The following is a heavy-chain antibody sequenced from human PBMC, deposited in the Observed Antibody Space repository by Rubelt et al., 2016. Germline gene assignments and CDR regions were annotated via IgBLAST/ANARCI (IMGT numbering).Heavy chain of an antibody. J-gene: IGHJ4*02. Sequence: GWIRQPPGKGLEWIGSIYYSGSTYYNPSLKSRVTISVDTSKNQFSLKLSSVTAADTAVYYCARDGFGELLPFDYWGQGTLVTVSS. V-gene: IGHV4-39*02. CDR3: ARDGFGELLPFDY. CDR2: IYYSGST. D-gene: IGHD3-10*01.